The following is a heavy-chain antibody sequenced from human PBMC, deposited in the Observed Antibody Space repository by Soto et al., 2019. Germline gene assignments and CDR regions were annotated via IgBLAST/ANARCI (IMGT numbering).Heavy chain of an antibody. CDR1: GFTFSSYA. D-gene: IGHD6-19*01. J-gene: IGHJ4*02. Sequence: GGSLRLSCAASGFTFSSYAMSWVRQAPGKGLEWVSAISGSGGSTYYADSVKGRFTISRDNSKNTLYLQMNSLRAEDTAVYYCAKDSDIAVAGILDYWGQGTLVTVSS. V-gene: IGHV3-23*01. CDR2: ISGSGGST. CDR3: AKDSDIAVAGILDY.